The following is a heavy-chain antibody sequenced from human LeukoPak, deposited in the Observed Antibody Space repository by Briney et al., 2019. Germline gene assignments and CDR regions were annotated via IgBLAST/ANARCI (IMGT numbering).Heavy chain of an antibody. D-gene: IGHD3-9*01. V-gene: IGHV4-34*01. CDR1: GGSFSGYY. J-gene: IGHJ5*02. CDR2: INHSGST. Sequence: PSETLSLTCAVYGGSFSGYYWSWVRQPPGKGLEWVGEINHSGSTNYNPSLKSRAPISVDTSKTQFSLKLRSVTAADTAVYYCASLYDKILTGYRHNWFDPWGQGTLVTVSS. CDR3: ASLYDKILTGYRHNWFDP.